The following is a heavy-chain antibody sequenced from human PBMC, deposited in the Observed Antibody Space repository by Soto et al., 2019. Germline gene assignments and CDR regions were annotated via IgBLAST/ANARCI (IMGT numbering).Heavy chain of an antibody. CDR1: GYTFTSYG. J-gene: IGHJ5*02. CDR2: ISAYNGNT. CDR3: ARGDYYGSGSYYLGPFDP. V-gene: IGHV1-18*01. Sequence: ASVKVSCKASGYTFTSYGISWVRQAPGQGLEWMGWISAYNGNTNYAQKLQGRVTMTTDTSTSTAYMELRSLRSDDTAVYYCARGDYYGSGSYYLGPFDPWGQGTLVTVSS. D-gene: IGHD3-10*01.